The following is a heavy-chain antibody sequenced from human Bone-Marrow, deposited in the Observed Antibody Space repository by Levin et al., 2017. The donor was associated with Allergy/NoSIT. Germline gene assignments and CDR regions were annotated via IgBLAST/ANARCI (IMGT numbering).Heavy chain of an antibody. J-gene: IGHJ3*02. D-gene: IGHD3-22*01. CDR2: ISSSGSTI. CDR3: ARDLRPGVGDDSSGYYDAFDI. Sequence: GESLKISCAASGFTFSSYEMNWVRQAPGKGLEWVSYISSSGSTIYYADSVKGRFTISRDNAKNSLYLQMNSLRAEDTAVYYCARDLRPGVGDDSSGYYDAFDIWGQGTMVTVSS. V-gene: IGHV3-48*03. CDR1: GFTFSSYE.